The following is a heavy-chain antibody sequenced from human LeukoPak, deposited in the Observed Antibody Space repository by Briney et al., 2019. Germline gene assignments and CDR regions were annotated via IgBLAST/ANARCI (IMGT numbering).Heavy chain of an antibody. CDR1: GFTLTNFA. J-gene: IGHJ4*02. V-gene: IGHV3-23*01. D-gene: IGHD3-10*01. CDR2: ISGSGGDT. CDR3: ARVPGSYYVDFDY. Sequence: PGGSLRLSCTASGFTLTNFAMTWVRQAPGKGLEWVSGISGSGGDTYYADSVKGRFTISRDNSKNTLYLQMNSLRADDTGVYYCARVPGSYYVDFDYWGQGILVTVSS.